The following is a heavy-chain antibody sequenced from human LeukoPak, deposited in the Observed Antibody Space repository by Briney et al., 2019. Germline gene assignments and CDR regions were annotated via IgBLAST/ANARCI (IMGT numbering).Heavy chain of an antibody. J-gene: IGHJ4*02. V-gene: IGHV4-34*01. CDR2: INHSGST. D-gene: IGHD2-8*01. Sequence: SETLSLTCAVYGGSFSGYYWSWIRQPPGKGLEWIGEINHSGSTNYNPSLKSRVTISVDTSKNQFSLKLSSVTAADTAVYYCARGSGCCTNGVCYTLYFDYWGQGTLVTVSS. CDR3: ARGSGCCTNGVCYTLYFDY. CDR1: GGSFSGYY.